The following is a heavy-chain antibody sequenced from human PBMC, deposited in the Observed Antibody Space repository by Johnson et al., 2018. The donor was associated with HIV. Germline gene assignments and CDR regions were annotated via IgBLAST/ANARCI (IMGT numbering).Heavy chain of an antibody. Sequence: VQLVESGGGLVQPGGSLRLSCAASGFTFSSYAMSWVRQAPGKGLEWVSAISGSGGSTYYADSVKGRFTISRDNAKKSVYLQMNSLRAEDTAVYYCAREVERGLGFDIWGQGTMVTVSS. D-gene: IGHD5-24*01. CDR1: GFTFSSYA. CDR2: ISGSGGST. J-gene: IGHJ3*02. CDR3: AREVERGLGFDI. V-gene: IGHV3-23*04.